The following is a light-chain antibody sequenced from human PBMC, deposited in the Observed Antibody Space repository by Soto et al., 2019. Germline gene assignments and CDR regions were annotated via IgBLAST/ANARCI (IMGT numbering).Light chain of an antibody. CDR1: QSISSY. CDR3: QQSYSTPLT. Sequence: DIQMTQSPSSLSASVGDRVTITFRASQSISSYLNWYQQKPGKAPKLLIYAASILQSGVPSRFSGSGSGTDFTLTISSLQPEDFATYYCQQSYSTPLTFGGGTKVEIK. J-gene: IGKJ4*01. V-gene: IGKV1-39*01. CDR2: AAS.